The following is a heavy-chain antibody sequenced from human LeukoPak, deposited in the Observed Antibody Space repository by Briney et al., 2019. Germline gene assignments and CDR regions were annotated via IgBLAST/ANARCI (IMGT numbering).Heavy chain of an antibody. CDR1: GFTFSIYN. Sequence: SGGSLRLSRTASGFTFSIYNMKWVRQAPGKGLEWVALISSSSGYLYYTDSVKGRFTISRDNAKNSLYLQMNSLRAEDTAVYYCARGSEWEPLYYFDYWGQGNLVTVSS. CDR3: ARGSEWEPLYYFDY. V-gene: IGHV3-21*01. J-gene: IGHJ4*02. D-gene: IGHD1-26*01. CDR2: ISSSSGYL.